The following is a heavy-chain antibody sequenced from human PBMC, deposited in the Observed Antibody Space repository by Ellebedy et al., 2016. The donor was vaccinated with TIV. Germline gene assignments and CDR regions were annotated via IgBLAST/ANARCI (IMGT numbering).Heavy chain of an antibody. CDR1: GFTFSSYT. D-gene: IGHD6-19*01. Sequence: GESLKISCAASGFTFSSYTMNWVRQAPGKGLVWVSRINMDGSITNYADSAKGRFTIPRDNAQNTLYLQMSSLRAEDTAVYYCARGSWACSGSMDVWGQGTTVTVSS. J-gene: IGHJ6*02. CDR3: ARGSWACSGSMDV. CDR2: INMDGSIT. V-gene: IGHV3-74*01.